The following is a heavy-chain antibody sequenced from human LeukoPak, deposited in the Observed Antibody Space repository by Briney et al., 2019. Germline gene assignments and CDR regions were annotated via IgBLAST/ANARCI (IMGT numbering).Heavy chain of an antibody. Sequence: SETLSLTCAVYGGSFSGYYWSWIRQPPGRGLEWIGEINHSGSTNYNPSLKSRVTISVDTSKNQFSLKLSSVTAADTAVYYCARAWSGSKGPDYWGQGTLVTVSS. CDR2: INHSGST. CDR1: GGSFSGYY. CDR3: ARAWSGSKGPDY. J-gene: IGHJ4*02. V-gene: IGHV4-34*01. D-gene: IGHD2-8*02.